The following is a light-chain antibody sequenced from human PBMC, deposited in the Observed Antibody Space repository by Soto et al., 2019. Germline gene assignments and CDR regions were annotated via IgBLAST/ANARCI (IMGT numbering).Light chain of an antibody. CDR2: EVS. Sequence: QSALTQPASVSGSPGQSITISCTGTSSDVGYDNYVSWSQQHPGKAPKLMIYEVSRRPSGVSNRFSGSKSANTASLTISGLQAEDEADYYCTSHTASSTWVFGGGTQLTVL. CDR1: SSDVGYDNY. V-gene: IGLV2-14*01. J-gene: IGLJ3*02. CDR3: TSHTASSTWV.